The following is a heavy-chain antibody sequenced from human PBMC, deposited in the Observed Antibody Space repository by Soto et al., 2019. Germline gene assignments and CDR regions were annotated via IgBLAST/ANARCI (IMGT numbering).Heavy chain of an antibody. CDR1: GGSSSGNY. CDR2: INRGGST. Sequence: QVQLEQWGAGLLKPSETLSLTCAVYGGSSSGNYWSWMRQPPGKGLEWIGEINRGGSTEYIPSLKSRVTISVDTSKNQFSLKLNSVTAADTAVYYCARGYGSGSYYEAWGQGTLVTVSS. V-gene: IGHV4-34*01. CDR3: ARGYGSGSYYEA. J-gene: IGHJ5*02. D-gene: IGHD3-10*01.